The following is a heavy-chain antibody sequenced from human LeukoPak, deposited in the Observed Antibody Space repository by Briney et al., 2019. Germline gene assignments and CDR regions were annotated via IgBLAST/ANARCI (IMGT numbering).Heavy chain of an antibody. CDR2: INHSGST. CDR3: AREGTMVRGVNSVHFDY. J-gene: IGHJ4*02. Sequence: PSETLSLTCAVYGGSFSGYYWSWIRQPPGKGLEWIGEINHSGSTNYNPSLKSRVTISVDTSKNQFSLKLSSVTAADTAVYYCAREGTMVRGVNSVHFDYWGQGTLVTVSS. D-gene: IGHD3-10*01. V-gene: IGHV4-34*01. CDR1: GGSFSGYY.